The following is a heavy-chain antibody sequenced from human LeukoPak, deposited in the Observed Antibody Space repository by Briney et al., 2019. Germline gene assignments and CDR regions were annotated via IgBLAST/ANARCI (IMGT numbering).Heavy chain of an antibody. V-gene: IGHV4-34*01. CDR1: GGSFSGYY. J-gene: IGHJ4*02. D-gene: IGHD6-13*01. CDR2: VNHSGST. CDR3: ARSRGSSWYWGFDY. Sequence: SETLSLTCAVYGGSFSGYYWSWILQPPGKGLEWIGEVNHSGSTNYNPSLKSRVTISVDTSKNQFSLKLSSVTAADTAVYYCARSRGSSWYWGFDYWGQGTLVTVSS.